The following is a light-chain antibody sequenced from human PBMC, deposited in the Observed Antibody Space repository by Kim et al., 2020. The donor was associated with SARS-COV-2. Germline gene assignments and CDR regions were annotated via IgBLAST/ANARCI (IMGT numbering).Light chain of an antibody. CDR1: QAISNY. V-gene: IGKV1-17*03. Sequence: DVQMTQSPSAMSASIGDRVTITCRASQAISNYLAWFQQKPGKGPKRLIYAASSLQGGVPSRFSGSGSGTEFTLTISSLQPEGFATYFCLQHNVYPLTFGEGTKVDSK. CDR2: AAS. J-gene: IGKJ4*01. CDR3: LQHNVYPLT.